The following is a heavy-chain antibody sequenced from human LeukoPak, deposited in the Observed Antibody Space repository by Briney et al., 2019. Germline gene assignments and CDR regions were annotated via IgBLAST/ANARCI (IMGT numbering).Heavy chain of an antibody. J-gene: IGHJ4*02. CDR1: ELTLSNYC. CDR3: TRGGRNTSYYWYY. Sequence: GGSLRLSCAASELTLSNYCMTWVRQGPGKGLEWVATIKRDGAETYYVDSVRGRFTISRDNAENSVYLRMNSLRDEDTAVYYCTRGGRNTSYYWYYWGQGTLVTVST. V-gene: IGHV3-7*01. CDR2: IKRDGAET. D-gene: IGHD1-26*01.